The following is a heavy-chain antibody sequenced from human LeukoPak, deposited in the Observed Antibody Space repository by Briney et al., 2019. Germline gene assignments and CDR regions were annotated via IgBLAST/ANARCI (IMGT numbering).Heavy chain of an antibody. V-gene: IGHV1-46*01. J-gene: IGHJ4*02. CDR1: GYTFTSYY. Sequence: ASVKVSCKASGYTFTSYYMHWVRQAPGQGLEWMGIINPSGGSTSYAQKFQGRVTMTRDTSISTAYMELSRLRSDDTAVYYCASPRTYCSSTSCYNFIFDYWGQGTLVTVSS. CDR2: INPSGGST. CDR3: ASPRTYCSSTSCYNFIFDY. D-gene: IGHD2-2*02.